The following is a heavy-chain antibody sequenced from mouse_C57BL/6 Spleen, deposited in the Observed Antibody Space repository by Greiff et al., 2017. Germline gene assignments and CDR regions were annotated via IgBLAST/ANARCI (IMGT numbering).Heavy chain of an antibody. V-gene: IGHV1-18*01. Sequence: VQLQQSGPELVKPGASVKIPCKASGYTFTDYNMDWVKQSHGKSLEWIGDINPNNGGTIYNQKFKGKATLTVDKSSSTAYMELRSLTSEDTAVYYGARKATVVPYYFDYWGQGTTLTVSS. CDR2: INPNNGGT. J-gene: IGHJ2*01. CDR1: GYTFTDYN. CDR3: ARKATVVPYYFDY. D-gene: IGHD1-1*01.